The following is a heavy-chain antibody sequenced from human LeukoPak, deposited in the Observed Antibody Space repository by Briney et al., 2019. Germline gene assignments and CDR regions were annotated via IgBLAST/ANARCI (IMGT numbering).Heavy chain of an antibody. CDR3: TTGESMVGTTIHVRWAD. CDR1: GFTFSSYS. Sequence: GGSLRLSCAASGFTFSSYSMNWVRRAPGKGLEWVGRIKSKTAGGTTDYAAPVKGRFTISRDDSKNTLYLEMNSLKTEDTAVYYCTTGESMVGTTIHVRWADWGQGTLVTVSS. D-gene: IGHD1-26*01. V-gene: IGHV3-15*01. J-gene: IGHJ4*02. CDR2: IKSKTAGGTT.